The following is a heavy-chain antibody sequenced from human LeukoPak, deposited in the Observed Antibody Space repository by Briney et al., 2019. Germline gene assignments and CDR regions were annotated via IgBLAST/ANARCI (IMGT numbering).Heavy chain of an antibody. CDR3: AKDHYFDWLSTDAFDI. CDR1: GFTFSSYG. Sequence: GGSLRLSCAASGFTFSSYGMSWVRQAPGKGLEWVSAISGSGGSTYYADSVKGRFTISRDNSKNTLYLQMNSLRAEDTAVYYCAKDHYFDWLSTDAFDIWGQGTMVTVSS. J-gene: IGHJ3*02. CDR2: ISGSGGST. D-gene: IGHD3-9*01. V-gene: IGHV3-23*01.